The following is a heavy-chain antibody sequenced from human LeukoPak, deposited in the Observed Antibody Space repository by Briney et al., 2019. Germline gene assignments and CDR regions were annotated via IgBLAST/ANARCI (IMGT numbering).Heavy chain of an antibody. J-gene: IGHJ6*04. Sequence: GGSLRLSCAASGFTFSSYGMHWVRQAPGKGLEWVAVIWYDGSNKYYADSVKGRFTISRDNSKNTLYLQMNSLRAEDTAVYYCAREDIVVVPAATPGKAKYYYYGVDVWGKGTTATVSS. CDR2: IWYDGSNK. V-gene: IGHV3-33*01. CDR1: GFTFSSYG. D-gene: IGHD2-2*01. CDR3: AREDIVVVPAATPGKAKYYYYGVDV.